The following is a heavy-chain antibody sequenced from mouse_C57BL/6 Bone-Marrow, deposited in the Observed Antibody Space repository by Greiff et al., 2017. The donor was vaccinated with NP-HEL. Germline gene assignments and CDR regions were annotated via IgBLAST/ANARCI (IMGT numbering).Heavy chain of an antibody. CDR3: ARLGLRDYYAMDY. CDR2: IRNKANGYTT. J-gene: IGHJ4*01. V-gene: IGHV7-3*01. D-gene: IGHD2-4*01. CDR1: GFTFTDYY. Sequence: EVQLVESGGGLVQPGGSLSLSCAASGFTFTDYYMSWVRQPPGKALEWLGFIRNKANGYTTEYSASVKGRFTISRDNSQSILYLQMNALRAEDSATYYGARLGLRDYYAMDYWGQGTSVTVSS.